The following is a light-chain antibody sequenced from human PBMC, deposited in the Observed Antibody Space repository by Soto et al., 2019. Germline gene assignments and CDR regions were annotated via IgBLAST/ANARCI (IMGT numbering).Light chain of an antibody. J-gene: IGKJ2*01. CDR3: QQYDNLPPYT. Sequence: DLQMTQSPSSLSASVGDRVTITCQASQDISNYLNWYQKKPGKAPKLLIYDASNLETGVPSRFSGSGSGTDFTFTISSLQPEDIATYYCQQYDNLPPYTFGQGTKQEIK. CDR2: DAS. V-gene: IGKV1-33*01. CDR1: QDISNY.